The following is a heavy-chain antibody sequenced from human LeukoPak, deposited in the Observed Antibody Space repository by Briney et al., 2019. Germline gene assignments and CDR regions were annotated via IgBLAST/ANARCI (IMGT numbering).Heavy chain of an antibody. V-gene: IGHV1-24*01. D-gene: IGHD5-12*01. Sequence: ASVKVSCKVSGYTLTELSMHWVRQAPGKGLEWMGGFDPEDGETIYAQKFQGRVTMTEDTSTDIAYMELSSLRSEDTAVYYCATAYDSWISRFDYWGQGTLVTVSS. CDR2: FDPEDGET. CDR1: GYTLTELS. CDR3: ATAYDSWISRFDY. J-gene: IGHJ4*02.